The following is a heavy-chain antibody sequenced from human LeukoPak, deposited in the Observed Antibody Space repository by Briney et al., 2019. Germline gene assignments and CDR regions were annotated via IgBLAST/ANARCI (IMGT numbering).Heavy chain of an antibody. J-gene: IGHJ3*02. CDR1: GFTFSSYA. Sequence: QTGGSLRLSCAASGFTFSSYAMSWVRQAPGKGLGWVSAISGSGGSTYYADSVKGRLTISRDNAKNTLYLQMNSLRAEDTAVYYCARDYQQLVRAFDIWGQGTMVTVSS. D-gene: IGHD6-13*01. V-gene: IGHV3-23*01. CDR3: ARDYQQLVRAFDI. CDR2: ISGSGGST.